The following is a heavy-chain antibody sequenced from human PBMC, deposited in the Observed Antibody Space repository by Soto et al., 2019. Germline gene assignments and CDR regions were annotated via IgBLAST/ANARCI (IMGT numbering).Heavy chain of an antibody. J-gene: IGHJ6*02. V-gene: IGHV1-18*01. CDR3: ARGGYYDNTWGKLSHYGLDV. CDR2: ISPYNDYT. CDR1: GYTFIGYG. Sequence: ASVKVSCKASGYTFIGYGITWVRQAPGQGLEWMGWISPYNDYTIYAQKLQGRVTMTTDTSTRTVYLDLRSLKSDDTAVYYCARGGYYDNTWGKLSHYGLDVWGQGTSVIVS. D-gene: IGHD3-16*01.